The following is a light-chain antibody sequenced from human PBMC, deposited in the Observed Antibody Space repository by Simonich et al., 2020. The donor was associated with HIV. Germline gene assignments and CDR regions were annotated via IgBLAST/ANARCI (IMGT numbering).Light chain of an antibody. CDR2: GAS. V-gene: IGKV3-15*01. Sequence: EIVMTQSPATLSLSPGERATLSCRASQSVSSYLAWYQQKPGQAPRLRIYGASTRATGIPARFSGSGSGTELTLTISSLQSEDFAVYYCQQYNNWPRTFGQGTKVEIK. CDR1: QSVSSY. J-gene: IGKJ1*01. CDR3: QQYNNWPRT.